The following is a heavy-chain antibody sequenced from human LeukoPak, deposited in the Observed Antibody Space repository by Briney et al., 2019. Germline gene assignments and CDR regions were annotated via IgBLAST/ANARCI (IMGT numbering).Heavy chain of an antibody. D-gene: IGHD3-22*01. CDR1: GGSISSGSYY. CDR2: IYTSGST. Sequence: SQTLSLTCTVSGGSISSGSYYWSWIRQPAGKGLEWIVRIYTSGSTNYNPSLKSRVTISVDTSKNQFSLKLSSVTAADTAVYYCASSYYYDSSGYSKGAFDIWGQGTMVTVSS. J-gene: IGHJ3*02. CDR3: ASSYYYDSSGYSKGAFDI. V-gene: IGHV4-61*02.